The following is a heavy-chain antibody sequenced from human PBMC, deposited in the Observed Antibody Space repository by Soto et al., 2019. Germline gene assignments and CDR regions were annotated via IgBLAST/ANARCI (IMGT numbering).Heavy chain of an antibody. CDR3: ARDLGYYDSSGYFDY. D-gene: IGHD3-22*01. V-gene: IGHV3-11*01. CDR2: ISSSGNII. J-gene: IGHJ4*02. CDR1: GFTFSDYY. Sequence: PGGSLRLSCAASGFTFSDYYMSWIRQAPGKGLEWVSCISSSGNIIYYADSVKGRFTISRDNAKNSLYLQMNSLRAEDTAVYYCARDLGYYDSSGYFDYWGQGTLVTVSS.